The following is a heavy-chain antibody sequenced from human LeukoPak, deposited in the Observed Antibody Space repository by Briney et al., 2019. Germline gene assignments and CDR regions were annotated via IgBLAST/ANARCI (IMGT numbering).Heavy chain of an antibody. V-gene: IGHV3-64D*06. J-gene: IGHJ1*01. CDR1: GFTFSSYA. CDR2: ISSDGGST. D-gene: IGHD4-23*01. CDR3: VKAGDYVGNSGYFRH. Sequence: VGSLSLSCSASGFTFSSYAMHWVRQAPGKGLEYVAAISSDGGSTYYADSVKGRLVLSRDNSKNTLYLQMSSLRAEDTAVYYCVKAGDYVGNSGYFRHCGQGTLVTVSS.